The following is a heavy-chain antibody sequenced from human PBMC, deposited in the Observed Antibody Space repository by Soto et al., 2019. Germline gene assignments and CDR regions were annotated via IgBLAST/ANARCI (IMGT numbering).Heavy chain of an antibody. CDR1: GFTFNSYA. V-gene: IGHV3-23*01. D-gene: IGHD6-13*01. J-gene: IGHJ4*02. CDR2: ISGSGGST. Sequence: GGPLRLSCAASGFTFNSYAMRWVRQAPGKGLEWVSAISGSGGSTYYADSVKGRFTISRDNSKNTLYLQMNSLRAEDTAVYYCARRGPGTYFDYWGQGTLVTVSS. CDR3: ARRGPGTYFDY.